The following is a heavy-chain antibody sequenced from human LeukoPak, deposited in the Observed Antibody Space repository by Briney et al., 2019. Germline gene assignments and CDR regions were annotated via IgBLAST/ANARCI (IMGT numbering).Heavy chain of an antibody. CDR1: GFTFINYG. CDR2: IWYDGSNK. D-gene: IGHD1-26*01. V-gene: IGHV3-33*01. J-gene: IGHJ4*02. CDR3: ARGRDLLSY. Sequence: PGGSLRLSCAASGFTFINYGMHWVRQAPRKGLEWVAVIWYDGSNKYYGDSVKGRFTIPRDNSKNTLYLQMSSLRAEDTAAYFCARGRDLLSYWGQGTLVTVSS.